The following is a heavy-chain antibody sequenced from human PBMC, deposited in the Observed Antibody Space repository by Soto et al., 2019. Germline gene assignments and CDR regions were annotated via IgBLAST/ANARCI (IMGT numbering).Heavy chain of an antibody. D-gene: IGHD2-21*02. CDR3: ARNCGGDCYPHYYYFDL. Sequence: PGGSLRLSCAASGFTFSSFSINWVRQAPGKGLEWVSSISSSSSYIYFADSVKGRFTISRDNAENSVYLQMNSLRAEDTAVYYCARNCGGDCYPHYYYFDLWGRGALVTV. V-gene: IGHV3-21*01. CDR1: GFTFSSFS. CDR2: ISSSSSYI. J-gene: IGHJ2*01.